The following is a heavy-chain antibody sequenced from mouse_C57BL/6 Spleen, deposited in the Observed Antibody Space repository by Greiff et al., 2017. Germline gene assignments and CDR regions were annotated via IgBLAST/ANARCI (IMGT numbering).Heavy chain of an antibody. D-gene: IGHD1-1*01. J-gene: IGHJ4*01. CDR2: ISDGGSYT. Sequence: EVKLVESGGGLVKPGGSLKLSCAASGFTFSSYAMSWVRQTPEKRLEWVATISDGGSYTYYPDNVKGRFTISRDNAKNNLYLQMSHLKSEDTAMYYCARDSYITTVVPYYYAMDYWGQGTSVTVSS. CDR3: ARDSYITTVVPYYYAMDY. CDR1: GFTFSSYA. V-gene: IGHV5-4*01.